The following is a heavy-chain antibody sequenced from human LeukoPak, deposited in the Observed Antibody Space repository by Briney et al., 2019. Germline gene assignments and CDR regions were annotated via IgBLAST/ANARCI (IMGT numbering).Heavy chain of an antibody. CDR3: ARAASSHDFDY. CDR1: GGSISSGGYY. D-gene: IGHD6-6*01. J-gene: IGHJ4*02. V-gene: IGHV4-30-2*01. CDR2: IYYSGST. Sequence: SETLSLTCTVSGGSISSGGYYWSWLRQPPGKGLEWIVYIYYSGSTYYNPSLKRRVTISGDRSKNQFSLKLSSVTAADTAIYYCARAASSHDFDYWGPGTLVTVSS.